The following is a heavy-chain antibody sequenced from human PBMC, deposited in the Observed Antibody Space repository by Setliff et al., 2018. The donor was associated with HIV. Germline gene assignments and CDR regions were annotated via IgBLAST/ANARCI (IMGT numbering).Heavy chain of an antibody. V-gene: IGHV4-34*04. J-gene: IGHJ4*02. CDR1: GGSFSGYN. CDR2: INHSGST. D-gene: IGHD3-3*01. CDR3: GRGGGTIIGANFDY. Sequence: SETLSLTCAVYGGSFSGYNWSWIRQTPGKGLEWIGEINHSGSTNHNPSLKSRATISVDTSKNQFSLKLSSVTAADTAVYYCGRGGGTIIGANFDYWGQGTLVTVSS.